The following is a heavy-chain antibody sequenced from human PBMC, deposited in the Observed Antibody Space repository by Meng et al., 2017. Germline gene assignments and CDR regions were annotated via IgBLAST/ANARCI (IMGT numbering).Heavy chain of an antibody. CDR3: ARADRSWRRVWVGFYYYYYGMDV. CDR1: GFTFSSYD. Sequence: GESLKISCAASGFTFSSYDMHWVRQATGKGLEWVSAIGTAGDTYYPGSVKGRFTISRENAKNSLYLQMNSLRAGDTAVYYCARADRSWRRVWVGFYYYYYGMDVWGKG. D-gene: IGHD1-26*01. J-gene: IGHJ6*04. V-gene: IGHV3-13*01. CDR2: IGTAGDT.